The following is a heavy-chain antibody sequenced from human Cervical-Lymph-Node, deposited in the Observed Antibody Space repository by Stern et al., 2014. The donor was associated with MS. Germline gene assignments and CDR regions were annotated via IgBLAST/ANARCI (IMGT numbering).Heavy chain of an antibody. CDR2: MSFVGGNK. J-gene: IGHJ6*02. Sequence: VHLVESGGGVVQPGRSLTLSCAASGFSLSNSGMHWVRQAPGKGLEWVAVMSFVGGNKKYGDSVMGRFSISRDMANNTLFLQMNSLRPEDTAVYYCMGVGDAMHVWGQGTTVIVSS. CDR1: GFSLSNSG. CDR3: MGVGDAMHV. V-gene: IGHV3-30*03.